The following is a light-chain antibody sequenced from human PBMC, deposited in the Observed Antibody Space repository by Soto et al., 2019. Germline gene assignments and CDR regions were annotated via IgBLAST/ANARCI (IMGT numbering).Light chain of an antibody. Sequence: IQLTQNPSCPSASVRDRVTVTGRASQGISSSLAWYLQKPGKAPRLLIYAASTLQSGVPSRFSGSGSGTDFTLNIRSLQPEDFASDCCQQYNSCYTFGQGTKVDNK. CDR2: AAS. J-gene: IGKJ1*01. V-gene: IGKV1-9*01. CDR3: QQYNSCYT. CDR1: QGISSS.